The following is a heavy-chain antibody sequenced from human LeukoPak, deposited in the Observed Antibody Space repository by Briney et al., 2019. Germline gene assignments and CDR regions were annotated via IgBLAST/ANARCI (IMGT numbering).Heavy chain of an antibody. J-gene: IGHJ4*02. Sequence: GGSLRLSCAASGFTFSSYSMNWVRQAPGKGLEWVSSISSSSSYIYYADSVKGRFTISRDNAKNTLYLQMNSLRADDTAVYYCGRDPGFDYSSWGQGTLVTVSS. V-gene: IGHV3-21*01. CDR1: GFTFSSYS. CDR3: GRDPGFDYSS. D-gene: IGHD4-11*01. CDR2: ISSSSSYI.